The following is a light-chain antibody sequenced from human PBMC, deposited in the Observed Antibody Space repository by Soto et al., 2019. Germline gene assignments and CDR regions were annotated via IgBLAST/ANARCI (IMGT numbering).Light chain of an antibody. Sequence: DIQMTQSPSTVSASVGDRVTITCRATQSIDSWLAWYQQKPGKAPNLLIYKASTLESGVPSRFSGTGSGTEFTLTISSLQPDDFTTYYCQQYKSYPWTFGQGTKVDIK. CDR2: KAS. V-gene: IGKV1-5*03. J-gene: IGKJ1*01. CDR1: QSIDSW. CDR3: QQYKSYPWT.